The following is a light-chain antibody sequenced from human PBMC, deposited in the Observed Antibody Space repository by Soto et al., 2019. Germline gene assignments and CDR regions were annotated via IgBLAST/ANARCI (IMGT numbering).Light chain of an antibody. CDR2: KNN. J-gene: IGLJ2*01. CDR1: NIGSKS. Sequence: SYELTQPLSVSVALGQTARITCGGNNIGSKSVHWYHQKPGQAPVVVIYKNNKRPSGIPDRFSGSNSGNTATLTISRAQAGDEADYYCQVWDSRYVVFGGGTKLTVL. CDR3: QVWDSRYVV. V-gene: IGLV3-9*01.